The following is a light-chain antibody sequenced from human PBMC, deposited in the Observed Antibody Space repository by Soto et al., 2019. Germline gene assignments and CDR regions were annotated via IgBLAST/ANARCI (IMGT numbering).Light chain of an antibody. CDR1: SSNIGAGYD. CDR3: NSYTSNDSSVV. Sequence: QPVLTQPPSVSGAPGQRVTISCTGSSSNIGAGYDVHWYQQLPGTAPKLLIYGNSNRPSGVPDRFSGSKSGTSASLAITGLQAEDEADYYCNSYTSNDSSVVFGGGTKLTVL. CDR2: GNS. J-gene: IGLJ2*01. V-gene: IGLV1-40*01.